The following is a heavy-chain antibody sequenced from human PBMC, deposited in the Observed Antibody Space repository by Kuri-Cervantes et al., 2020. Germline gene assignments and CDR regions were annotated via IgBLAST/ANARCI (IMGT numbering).Heavy chain of an antibody. CDR2: IYHIGST. CDR1: GYSISSGYY. J-gene: IGHJ6*03. V-gene: IGHV4-38-2*01. CDR3: ARVNLSRYCSGGTCYSVFYMDV. Sequence: ESLKISCAVSGYSISSGYYWGWIRQPPGKGLEWIGSIYHIGSTYYNPSLKTRVTVSVDTSKNQFSLKLSSVTAADTAVYYCARVNLSRYCSGGTCYSVFYMDVWGKGTTVTVSS. D-gene: IGHD2-15*01.